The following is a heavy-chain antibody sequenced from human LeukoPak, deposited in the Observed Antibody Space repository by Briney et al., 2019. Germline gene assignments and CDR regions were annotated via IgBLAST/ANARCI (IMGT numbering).Heavy chain of an antibody. CDR2: IYYSGST. D-gene: IGHD3-3*01. V-gene: IGHV4-59*01. CDR3: ARGDFFSKSNCYLRPMDV. Sequence: SETLSLTCTVSGGSISDYYWNWIRQPPGKGLEWIGYIYYSGSTTYNPSLKSRVTMSVDTAKNQFSLKLRSVTAADTAVYYCARGDFFSKSNCYLRPMDVWGKGTSVTVSS. J-gene: IGHJ6*03. CDR1: GGSISDYY.